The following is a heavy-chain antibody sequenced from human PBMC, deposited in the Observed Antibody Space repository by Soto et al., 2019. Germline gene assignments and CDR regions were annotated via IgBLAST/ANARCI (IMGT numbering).Heavy chain of an antibody. CDR3: ARSRSDYYDSSGYYYGTSFDY. D-gene: IGHD3-22*01. V-gene: IGHV1-46*01. CDR1: GYTFTSYF. CDR2: INPSDGTT. J-gene: IGHJ4*02. Sequence: ASVKVSCKASGYTFTSYFMQWVRQAPGQGLEWVGIINPSDGTTSYAQKFQGRVTMTRDTSTSTVYMDLSSLRSEDTAVYYCARSRSDYYDSSGYYYGTSFDYWGQGTLVTVSS.